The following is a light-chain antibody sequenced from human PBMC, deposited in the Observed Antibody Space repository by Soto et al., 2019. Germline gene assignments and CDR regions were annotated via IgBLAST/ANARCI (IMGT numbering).Light chain of an antibody. Sequence: QSALTQPASVSGSPGQSITISCTGTSSNVGSYKFVSWYQQHPGKAPKLMIYEGSKRPSGVSNRFSGSKSDNTASLTISGLQAEDEADYYCCPYAGSSTYVFGTGTKVTVL. J-gene: IGLJ1*01. CDR2: EGS. CDR1: SSNVGSYKF. V-gene: IGLV2-23*01. CDR3: CPYAGSSTYV.